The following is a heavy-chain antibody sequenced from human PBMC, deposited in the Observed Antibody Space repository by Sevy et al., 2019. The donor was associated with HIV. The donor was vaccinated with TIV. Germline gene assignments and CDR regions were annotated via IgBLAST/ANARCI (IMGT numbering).Heavy chain of an antibody. D-gene: IGHD3-3*01. Sequence: GGSLRLSCAASGFTFSSYWMSWVRQAPGKGLEWVANIKQDGSEKYYVDSLKGGFTISRDNAKNSLYLQLNSRRAEDTAVYDCARDQVDDFLSGYYPTVDYGGQGTLVTVSS. CDR3: ARDQVDDFLSGYYPTVDY. CDR1: GFTFSSYW. J-gene: IGHJ4*02. V-gene: IGHV3-7*03. CDR2: IKQDGSEK.